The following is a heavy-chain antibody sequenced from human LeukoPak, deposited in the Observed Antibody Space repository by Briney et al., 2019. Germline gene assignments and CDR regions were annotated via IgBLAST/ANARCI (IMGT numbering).Heavy chain of an antibody. V-gene: IGHV3-21*01. Sequence: GGSLRLSCAASGFTFSSYSMNWVRQAPGKGLEWVSSISSSSRYIYYADSVKGRFTISRDDAKNSLYLQMNSLRAEDTAVCYCARDGPVAVATLWYFDLWGRGTLVTVSS. CDR2: ISSSSRYI. D-gene: IGHD6-19*01. CDR1: GFTFSSYS. J-gene: IGHJ2*01. CDR3: ARDGPVAVATLWYFDL.